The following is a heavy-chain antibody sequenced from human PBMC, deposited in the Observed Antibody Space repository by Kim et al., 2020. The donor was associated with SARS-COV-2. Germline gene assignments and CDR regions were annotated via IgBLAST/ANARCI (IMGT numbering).Heavy chain of an antibody. V-gene: IGHV3-23*01. CDR2: ISNSGGYT. D-gene: IGHD6-13*01. CDR3: AKATGSSWTLDAFDL. Sequence: GGSLRLSCAASGFTFSSYAMSWVRQAPGKGLEWVAAISNSGGYTYDADSVKGRFTISRDNSKNTLYLQMNSLRAEDTAVYYCAKATGSSWTLDAFDLWGQGTMVTVSS. CDR1: GFTFSSYA. J-gene: IGHJ3*01.